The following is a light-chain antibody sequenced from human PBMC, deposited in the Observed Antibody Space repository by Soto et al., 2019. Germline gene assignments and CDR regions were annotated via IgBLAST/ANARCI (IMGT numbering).Light chain of an antibody. CDR3: CSFVRSGTVP. J-gene: IGLJ2*01. CDR1: NNDVGGYDY. CDR2: DVS. Sequence: QSALTQPASVSGSPGQSISISCTGTNNDVGGYDYVSWYQQHPGKAPRVLIYDVSLRPSGVPNRFSGSKSGNTASLTISGLQAEDEADYYCCSFVRSGTVPFGGGTQLTVL. V-gene: IGLV2-14*03.